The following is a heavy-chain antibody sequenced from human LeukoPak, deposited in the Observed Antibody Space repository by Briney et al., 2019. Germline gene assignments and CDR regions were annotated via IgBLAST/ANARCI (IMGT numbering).Heavy chain of an antibody. J-gene: IGHJ4*02. Sequence: PGGSLRLSCAASGFIFDDYAMHWVRQAPGKGLEWVSGISWNGGNIGYADSVKGRFTISRDNSKNTLYLQMNSLRAEDTAVYYCARDHIAAAGLIDYWGQGTLVTVSS. CDR3: ARDHIAAAGLIDY. CDR1: GFIFDDYA. D-gene: IGHD6-13*01. V-gene: IGHV3-9*01. CDR2: ISWNGGNI.